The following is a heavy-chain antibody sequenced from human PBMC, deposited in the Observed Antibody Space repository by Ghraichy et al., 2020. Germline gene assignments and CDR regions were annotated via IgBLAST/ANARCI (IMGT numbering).Heavy chain of an antibody. CDR3: ARARSGYYIHYFDY. CDR2: INHSGST. D-gene: IGHD3-22*01. J-gene: IGHJ4*02. Sequence: ESLNISCAVYGGSFSGYYWSWIRQPPGKGLEWIGEINHSGSTNYNPSLKSRVTISVDTSKNQFSLKLSFVTAADTAVYYCARARSGYYIHYFDYWGQGTLVTVSS. CDR1: GGSFSGYY. V-gene: IGHV4-34*01.